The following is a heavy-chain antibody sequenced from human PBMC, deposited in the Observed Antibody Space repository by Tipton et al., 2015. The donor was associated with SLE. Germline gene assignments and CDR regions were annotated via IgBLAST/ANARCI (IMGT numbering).Heavy chain of an antibody. V-gene: IGHV4-59*01. D-gene: IGHD3-22*01. CDR2: IYYSGST. CDR1: GGSISSYY. CDR3: SREGSSGYCPDWRDAFGT. Sequence: TLFLTCTVSGGSISSYYWSWIRQPPGKGLEWIGYIYYSGSTNYNPSLKSRVTISVDTSKNQFSLKLSSVTAADTAVYYCSREGSSGYCPDWRDAFGTWGQGTMVTVSS. J-gene: IGHJ3*02.